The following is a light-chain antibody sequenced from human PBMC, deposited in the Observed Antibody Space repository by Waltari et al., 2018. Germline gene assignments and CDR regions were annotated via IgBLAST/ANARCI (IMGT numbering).Light chain of an antibody. CDR3: AAWDDSLNGRV. CDR2: YDD. CDR1: ISNIGNNA. J-gene: IGLJ3*02. Sequence: QSVLTQPPSVSEAPRQRVTISCSGSISNIGNNAVNWYQQLPGKAPKLLIYYDDLLPSGGSDRFSGSKSGTSASLAISGLQFEDEAEYYCAAWDDSLNGRVFGGGTKLTVL. V-gene: IGLV1-36*01.